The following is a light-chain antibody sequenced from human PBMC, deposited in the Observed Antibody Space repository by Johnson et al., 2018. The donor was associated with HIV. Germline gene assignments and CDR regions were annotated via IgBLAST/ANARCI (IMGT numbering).Light chain of an antibody. J-gene: IGLJ1*01. CDR1: SSNIGNNY. CDR2: DNN. CDR3: GTWDSSLSAV. V-gene: IGLV1-51*01. Sequence: VLTQPPSVSAAPGQKVTISCSGSSSNIGNNYVSWYQQLPGTAPKLLIYDNNKRPSGIPDRFSGSKSGTSATLGITGLQTGDEADYYCGTWDSSLSAVFGTGTKVTGL.